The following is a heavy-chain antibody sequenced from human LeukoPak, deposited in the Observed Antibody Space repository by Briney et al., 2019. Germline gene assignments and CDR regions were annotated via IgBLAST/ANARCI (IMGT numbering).Heavy chain of an antibody. CDR3: AGMPGGNRAFDI. D-gene: IGHD1-14*01. Sequence: ASVKVSCKASGYTFTDYYMHWVPQAPGQGLEWMGWINPDTGDTNYAQKFQGRVTMTRDTSLSTANMGLTRRRSEDTAIYCCAGMPGGNRAFDIWGQGTMVTVSS. CDR2: INPDTGDT. V-gene: IGHV1-2*02. J-gene: IGHJ3*02. CDR1: GYTFTDYY.